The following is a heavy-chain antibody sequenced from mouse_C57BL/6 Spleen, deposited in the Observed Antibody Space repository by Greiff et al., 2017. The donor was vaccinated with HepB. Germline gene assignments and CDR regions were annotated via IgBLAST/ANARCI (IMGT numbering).Heavy chain of an antibody. D-gene: IGHD2-3*01. V-gene: IGHV5-4*01. CDR2: ISDGGSYT. Sequence: EVQRVESGGGLVKPGGSLKLSCAASGFTFSSYAMSWVRQTPEKRLEWVATISDGGSYTYYPDNVKGRFTISRDNAKNNLYLQMSHLKSEDTAMYYCARYDGYFPWFAYWGQGTLVTVSA. CDR3: ARYDGYFPWFAY. J-gene: IGHJ3*01. CDR1: GFTFSSYA.